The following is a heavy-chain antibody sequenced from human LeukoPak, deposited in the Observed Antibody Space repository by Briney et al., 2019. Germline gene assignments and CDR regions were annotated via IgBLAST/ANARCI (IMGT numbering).Heavy chain of an antibody. CDR1: GGSVSSGSNY. CDR3: ARGQPCGGDCYNGKTQGHIDY. CDR2: INHSGST. Sequence: SETLSLTCTVSGGSVSSGSNYWSWIRQPPGKGLEWIGEINHSGSTNYNPSLKSRVTISVDTSKNQFSLKLSSVTAADTAVYYCARGQPCGGDCYNGKTQGHIDYWGQGTLVTVSS. J-gene: IGHJ4*02. D-gene: IGHD2-21*02. V-gene: IGHV4-39*07.